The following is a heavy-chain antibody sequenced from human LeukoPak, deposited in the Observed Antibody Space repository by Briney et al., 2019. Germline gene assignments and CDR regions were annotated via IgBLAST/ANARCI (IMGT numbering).Heavy chain of an antibody. CDR3: ARVPLYYYGSGSYSDRYYFDY. J-gene: IGHJ4*02. CDR1: GYTFTSYA. V-gene: IGHV7-4-1*02. Sequence: ASVKVSCKASGYTFTSYAMNWVRQATGQGLEWMGWINTNTGNPTYAQGFTGRFVFSLDTSVSTAYLQISSLKAEDTAVYYCARVPLYYYGSGSYSDRYYFDYWGQGTLVTVSS. CDR2: INTNTGNP. D-gene: IGHD3-10*01.